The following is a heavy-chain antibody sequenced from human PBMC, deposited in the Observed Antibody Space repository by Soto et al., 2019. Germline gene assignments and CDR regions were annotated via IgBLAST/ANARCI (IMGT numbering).Heavy chain of an antibody. J-gene: IGHJ4*02. Sequence: ELQLVESGGGLVQPGGSLRLSCAASGFISSDHYMDWVRQAPGKGLEWVGRTRNKARDYTTEYAASVKGRFTVSRDDSKNSFYLQMNSLKTDDTAVYYCARATCIGGGGYVGNYWGQGTLVTVSS. V-gene: IGHV3-72*01. D-gene: IGHD2-15*01. CDR1: GFISSDHY. CDR2: TRNKARDYTT. CDR3: ARATCIGGGGYVGNY.